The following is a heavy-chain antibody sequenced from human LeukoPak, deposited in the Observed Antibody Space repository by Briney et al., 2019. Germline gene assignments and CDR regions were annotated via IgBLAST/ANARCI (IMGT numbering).Heavy chain of an antibody. V-gene: IGHV4-59*01. J-gene: IGHJ5*02. CDR1: GGSISSYY. CDR3: ARVLWFGELLAHP. Sequence: SETLSLTCTVSGGSISSYYWSWIRQPPGKGLEWIGYIYYSGSTNYNPSLKSRVTISVDTSKNQFSLKLSSVTAADTAVYYCARVLWFGELLAHPWGQGTLVTVSS. CDR2: IYYSGST. D-gene: IGHD3-10*01.